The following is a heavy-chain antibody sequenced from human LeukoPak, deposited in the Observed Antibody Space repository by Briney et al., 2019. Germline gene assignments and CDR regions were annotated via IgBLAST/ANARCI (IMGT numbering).Heavy chain of an antibody. CDR1: GYTFSSHA. CDR3: ARDLVSAGFDI. V-gene: IGHV7-4-1*02. CDR2: INTNTGIP. Sequence: GASVQVSCQAFGYTFSSHAMNWVRQAPGQGLELMGWINTNTGIPTYAQGFAGRFVFSLDTSVTTAYLQITSLKAEDTAVYYCARDLVSAGFDIWGQGTMVTVSS. D-gene: IGHD6-6*01. J-gene: IGHJ3*02.